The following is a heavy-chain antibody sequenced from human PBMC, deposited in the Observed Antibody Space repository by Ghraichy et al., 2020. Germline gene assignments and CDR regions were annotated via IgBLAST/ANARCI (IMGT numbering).Heavy chain of an antibody. Sequence: GESLNISCAASGFTFSSYAMSWVRQAPGKGLEWVSAISGSGGSTYYADSVKGRFTISRDNSKNTLYLQMNSLRAEDTAVYYCAKDTKYCGGDCHYDNQAFDIWGQGTMVTVSS. D-gene: IGHD2-21*02. CDR2: ISGSGGST. V-gene: IGHV3-23*01. J-gene: IGHJ3*02. CDR3: AKDTKYCGGDCHYDNQAFDI. CDR1: GFTFSSYA.